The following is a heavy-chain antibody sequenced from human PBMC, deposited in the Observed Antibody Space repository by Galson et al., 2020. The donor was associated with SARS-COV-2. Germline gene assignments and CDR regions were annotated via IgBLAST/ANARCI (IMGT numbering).Heavy chain of an antibody. CDR1: GYSISTNNY. CDR3: ARQGVNMIVLVTVPGWYFDL. CDR2: IYPSGST. V-gene: IGHV4-38-2*01. J-gene: IGHJ2*01. Sequence: SETLSLTCAVSGYSISTNNYWGWVRQPPGKGLEWIGSIYPSGSTYYNPSLKSRVTISLDTSKNQFSLRLDSVTAADTALYYCARQGVNMIVLVTVPGWYFDLWGRGTLVTVSS. D-gene: IGHD3-22*01.